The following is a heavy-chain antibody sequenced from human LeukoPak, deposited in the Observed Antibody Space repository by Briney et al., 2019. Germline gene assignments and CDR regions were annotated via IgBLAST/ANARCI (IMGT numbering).Heavy chain of an antibody. V-gene: IGHV4-61*01. CDR1: GGSVSSGSCF. Sequence: SETLSLTCTVSGGSVSSGSCFWSWIRQPPGKGLEWIGYIHYSGRTNYNPSLESRVTISADTSKNQFSLKLSSVTAADTAVYYCARHRAVSVVGNFYFDYWGQGTLVTVSS. CDR2: IHYSGRT. J-gene: IGHJ4*02. D-gene: IGHD1-26*01. CDR3: ARHRAVSVVGNFYFDY.